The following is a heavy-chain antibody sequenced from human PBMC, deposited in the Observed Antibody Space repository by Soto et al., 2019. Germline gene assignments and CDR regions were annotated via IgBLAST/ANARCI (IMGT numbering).Heavy chain of an antibody. Sequence: QVQLVQSGAEVKKPGASVKVSCKASGYTFTGYYMHWVRQAPGQGLEGMGGITPNSGGTNYAQKVQGRVTMPRDTSISTAYMELSRLRSDDTAVYYCARYWFDPWGQGTLVTVSS. CDR2: ITPNSGGT. V-gene: IGHV1-2*02. CDR1: GYTFTGYY. J-gene: IGHJ5*02. CDR3: ARYWFDP.